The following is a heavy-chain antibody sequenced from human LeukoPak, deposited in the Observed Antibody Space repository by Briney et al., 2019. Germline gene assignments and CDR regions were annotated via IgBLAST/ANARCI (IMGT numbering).Heavy chain of an antibody. CDR2: INHSGST. CDR1: GGSFSGYY. J-gene: IGHJ3*02. Sequence: SETLSLTCAVYGGSFSGYYWSWLRQPPGKGLEWIGEINHSGSTNYNPSLKSRVTISVDTSKNQFSLKLSSVTAADTAVYYCARDAGYCGGDCPGDAFDIWGQGTMVTVSS. V-gene: IGHV4-34*01. CDR3: ARDAGYCGGDCPGDAFDI. D-gene: IGHD2-21*02.